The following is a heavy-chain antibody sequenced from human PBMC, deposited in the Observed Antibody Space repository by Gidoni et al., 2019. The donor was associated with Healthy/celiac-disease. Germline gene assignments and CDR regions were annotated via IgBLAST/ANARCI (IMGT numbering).Heavy chain of an antibody. D-gene: IGHD1-26*01. CDR3: AREKGRGAAFDI. CDR1: GFTFSSYS. J-gene: IGHJ3*02. V-gene: IGHV3-21*01. CDR2: ISSSSSYI. Sequence: EVQLVESGGGLVKPGGSLRLSCAASGFTFSSYSMNWVRQAPGKGLEWVSSISSSSSYIYYADSMKGRFTISRDNAKNSLYLQMNSLRAEDTAVYYCAREKGRGAAFDIWGQGTMVTVSS.